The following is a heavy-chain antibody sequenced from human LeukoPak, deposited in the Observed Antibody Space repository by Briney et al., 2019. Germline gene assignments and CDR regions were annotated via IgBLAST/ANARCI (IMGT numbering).Heavy chain of an antibody. CDR1: GGSFSGYY. Sequence: SETLSLTCAVYGGSFSGYYWSWIRQPPGKGLEWIGEINHSGSTNYNPSLKSRVTISVDTSKNQFSLKLSSVTAADTAVYYRARSNMVRGVRSLDYWGQGTLVTVSS. V-gene: IGHV4-34*01. J-gene: IGHJ4*02. CDR2: INHSGST. CDR3: ARSNMVRGVRSLDY. D-gene: IGHD3-10*01.